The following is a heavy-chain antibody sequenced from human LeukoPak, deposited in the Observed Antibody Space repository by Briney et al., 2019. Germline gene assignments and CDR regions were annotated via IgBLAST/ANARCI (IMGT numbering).Heavy chain of an antibody. CDR1: GGSISSRNYY. J-gene: IGHJ4*02. CDR3: ARGDRRFGEGALDY. V-gene: IGHV4-39*07. CDR2: INYSGNT. D-gene: IGHD3-10*01. Sequence: SETLSLTCSVSGGSISSRNYYWGWIRQPPGKGLEWIGSINYSGNTYYNPSLKSRLTISGDTSKNQFSLKLSSVTAADTAVYYCARGDRRFGEGALDYWGQGTLVTVSS.